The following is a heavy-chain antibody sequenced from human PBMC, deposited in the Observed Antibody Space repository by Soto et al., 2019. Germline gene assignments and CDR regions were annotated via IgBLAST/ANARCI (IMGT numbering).Heavy chain of an antibody. Sequence: QVQRVQSGAEVKKPGSSVKVSCKASGRTFSSYTISWVLQAPGQGLEWMGRIIPILGIANYAQKFQGRVTITAGKSTSTAYMELSSLRSEDTAVYYCARGNRSGWSYYFDYWGQGTLVTVSS. CDR3: ARGNRSGWSYYFDY. D-gene: IGHD6-19*01. V-gene: IGHV1-69*02. J-gene: IGHJ4*02. CDR1: GRTFSSYT. CDR2: IIPILGIA.